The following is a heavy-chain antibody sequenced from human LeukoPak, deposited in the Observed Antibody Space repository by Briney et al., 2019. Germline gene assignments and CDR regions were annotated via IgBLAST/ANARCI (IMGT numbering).Heavy chain of an antibody. CDR1: GYTFTGYY. Sequence: ASVKVSCKASGYTFTGYYMHWVRQAPGQGLERMGWINPNSGGTNYAQKFQGRVTMTRDTSISTAYMELSRLRSDDTAVYYCASLGVSYYDSSGYGYWGQGTLVTVSS. J-gene: IGHJ4*02. CDR2: INPNSGGT. D-gene: IGHD3-22*01. CDR3: ASLGVSYYDSSGYGY. V-gene: IGHV1-2*02.